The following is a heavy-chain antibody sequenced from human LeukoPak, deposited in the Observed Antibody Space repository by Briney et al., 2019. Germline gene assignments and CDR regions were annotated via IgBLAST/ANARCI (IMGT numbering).Heavy chain of an antibody. CDR2: IKQDGSEQ. J-gene: IGHJ4*02. CDR1: GFTFSSYW. CDR3: ARDPGRSGGSCYSDY. V-gene: IGHV3-7*01. Sequence: GGSLRLSCAASGFTFSSYWMSWVRQAPGKGLEWVANIKQDGSEQYYVDSVKGRFTISRDNAKNSLYLQMNSLRAEDTAVYYCARDPGRSGGSCYSDYWGQGTLVTVSS. D-gene: IGHD2-15*01.